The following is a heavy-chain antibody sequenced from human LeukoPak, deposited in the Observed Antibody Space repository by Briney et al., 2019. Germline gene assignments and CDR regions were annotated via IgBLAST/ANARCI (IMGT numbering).Heavy chain of an antibody. Sequence: PSETLSLTCAVYGGSFSGYYWSWIRQPPGKGLEWIGEINHSGSTNYNPSLKSRVTISVDTSKNQFSLKLSSVTAADTAVYYCARAAIVVEHRGNWFDPWGQGTLVTVSS. CDR3: ARAAIVVEHRGNWFDP. J-gene: IGHJ5*02. D-gene: IGHD2-2*01. CDR1: GGSFSGYY. CDR2: INHSGST. V-gene: IGHV4-34*01.